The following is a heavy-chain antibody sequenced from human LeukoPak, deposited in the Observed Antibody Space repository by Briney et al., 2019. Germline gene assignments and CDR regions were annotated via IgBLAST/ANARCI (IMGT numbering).Heavy chain of an antibody. CDR1: GGSFSGYY. Sequence: PSETLSLTCAVYGGSFSGYYWSWIRQPPGKGLEWIGEINHSGSTNYNPSLKSRVTISVDTSKNQFSLKLSSVTAADTAVYYCARYIVGAIDWFDPWGQGTLVTVSS. J-gene: IGHJ5*02. CDR3: ARYIVGAIDWFDP. D-gene: IGHD1-26*01. CDR2: INHSGST. V-gene: IGHV4-34*01.